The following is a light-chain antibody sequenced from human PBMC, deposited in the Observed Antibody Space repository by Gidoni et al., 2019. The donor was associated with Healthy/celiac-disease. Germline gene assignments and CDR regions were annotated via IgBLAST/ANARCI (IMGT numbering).Light chain of an antibody. CDR3: QAWDSSAADVV. Sequence: YALPQPPPVSVSPGQTATITCSGDKLGDKSASWYQQKPGQSPVLFIYQDNKRPSGIPERYSGSHSGNTATLTISGTQAMDEADYYCQAWDSSAADVVFGGGTKLTVL. J-gene: IGLJ2*01. CDR1: KLGDKS. CDR2: QDN. V-gene: IGLV3-1*01.